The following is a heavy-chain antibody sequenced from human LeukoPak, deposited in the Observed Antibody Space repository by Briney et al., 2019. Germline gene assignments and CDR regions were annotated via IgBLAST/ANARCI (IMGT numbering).Heavy chain of an antibody. V-gene: IGHV3-48*01. Sequence: GRSLRLSCAASGFTFSSYGMHWVRQAPGKGLEWISYISTTSNTIYYADSVKGRFTISRDNAKSSLYLQMNSLRAEDTAVYYCARRSSTYYFDSWGQGTLVTVSS. CDR1: GFTFSSYG. CDR2: ISTTSNTI. D-gene: IGHD3-10*01. CDR3: ARRSSTYYFDS. J-gene: IGHJ4*02.